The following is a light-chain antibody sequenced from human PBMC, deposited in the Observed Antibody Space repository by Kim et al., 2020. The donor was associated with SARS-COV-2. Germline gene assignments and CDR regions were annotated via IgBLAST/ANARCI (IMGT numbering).Light chain of an antibody. J-gene: IGLJ1*01. Sequence: SYELTQPPSVSVAPGKTARITCGGNNIGSKSVHWYQQKPGQAPVLVIYYDSDRPSGIPERFSGSNSGNTATLTISRVEAGDEADYYCQVWGSSSDHYVFG. V-gene: IGLV3-21*04. CDR2: YDS. CDR1: NIGSKS. CDR3: QVWGSSSDHYV.